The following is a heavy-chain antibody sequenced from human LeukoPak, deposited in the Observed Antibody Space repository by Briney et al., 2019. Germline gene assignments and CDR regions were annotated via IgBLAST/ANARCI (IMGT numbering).Heavy chain of an antibody. CDR2: ISYDGSNK. V-gene: IGHV3-30*18. Sequence: PGRSLRLSCAASGFTFSSYGMHWVRQAPGKGLEWVAVISYDGSNKYYADSVKGRFTISRDNSKNTLYLQMNSLRAEDTAVYYCAKGGDTAMEPFDYWGQGTLVTVSS. J-gene: IGHJ4*02. D-gene: IGHD5-18*01. CDR1: GFTFSSYG. CDR3: AKGGDTAMEPFDY.